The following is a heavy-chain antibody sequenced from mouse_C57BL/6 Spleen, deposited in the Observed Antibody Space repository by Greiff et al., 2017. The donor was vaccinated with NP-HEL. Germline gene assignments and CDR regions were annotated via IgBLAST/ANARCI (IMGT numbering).Heavy chain of an antibody. CDR2: IDPSDSET. CDR1: GYTFTSYW. J-gene: IGHJ2*01. CDR3: ARRIYSSSQGYFDY. V-gene: IGHV1-52*01. Sequence: VQLQQPGAELVRPGSSVKLSCKASGYTFTSYWMHWVKQRPIQGLEWIGNIDPSDSETHYNQKFKDKATLTVDKSSSTAYMQLSSLTSEDSAVYYCARRIYSSSQGYFDYWGQGTTLTVSS. D-gene: IGHD1-1*01.